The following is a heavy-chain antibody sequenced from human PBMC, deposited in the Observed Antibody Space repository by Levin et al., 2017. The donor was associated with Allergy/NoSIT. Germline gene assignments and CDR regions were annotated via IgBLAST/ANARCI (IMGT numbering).Heavy chain of an antibody. CDR2: IDWKDDK. D-gene: IGHD3-10*02. J-gene: IGHJ4*02. CDR1: GFSLTTSGMC. V-gene: IGHV2-70*01. CDR3: ARVFGHAYFDY. Sequence: SGPTLVRPTQTLTLTCTFSGFSLTTSGMCVTWIRQPPGKALEWLALIDWKDDKYYTTSLKTRLTISKDTSINQVVLTMTNMDPVDTATYYCARVFGHAYFDYWGQGTLVTVSS.